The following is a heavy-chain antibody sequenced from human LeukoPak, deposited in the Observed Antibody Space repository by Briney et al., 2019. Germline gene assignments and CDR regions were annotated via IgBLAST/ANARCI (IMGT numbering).Heavy chain of an antibody. V-gene: IGHV3-11*04. CDR3: ARLRISGYYDY. CDR2: ISSSGSTI. Sequence: GGSLRLSCAASGFTFSDYYMSWIRQAPGKGLERVSYISSSGSTIYYADSVKGRFTISRDNAKNSLYLQMNSLRAEDTAVYYCARLRISGYYDYWGQGTLVTVSS. D-gene: IGHD3-22*01. CDR1: GFTFSDYY. J-gene: IGHJ4*02.